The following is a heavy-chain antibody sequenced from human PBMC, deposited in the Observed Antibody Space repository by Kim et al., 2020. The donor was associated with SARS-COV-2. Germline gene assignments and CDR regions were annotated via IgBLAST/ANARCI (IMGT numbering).Heavy chain of an antibody. CDR2: INPSGGST. CDR3: AIEGSGWYYFDY. D-gene: IGHD6-19*01. J-gene: IGHJ4*02. Sequence: ASVKVSCKASGYTFTSYYMHWVRQAPGQGLEWMGIINPSGGSTSYAQKFQGRVTMTRDTSTSTVYMELSSLRSEDTAVYYCAIEGSGWYYFDYWGQGTLVTVSS. CDR1: GYTFTSYY. V-gene: IGHV1-46*01.